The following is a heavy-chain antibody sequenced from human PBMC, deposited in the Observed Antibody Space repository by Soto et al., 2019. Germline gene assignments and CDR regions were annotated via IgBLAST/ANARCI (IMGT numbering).Heavy chain of an antibody. J-gene: IGHJ6*03. CDR2: IYYSGST. CDR1: GGSISSSSYY. Sequence: SETLSLTCTVSGGSISSSSYYWGWIRQPPGKGLEWIGSIYYSGSTNYNPSLKSRVTISVDTSKNQFSLKLSSVTAADTAVYYCSRIGNDYGDYFGYYYYYMDVWGKGTTVTVSS. CDR3: SRIGNDYGDYFGYYYYYMDV. V-gene: IGHV4-39*07. D-gene: IGHD4-17*01.